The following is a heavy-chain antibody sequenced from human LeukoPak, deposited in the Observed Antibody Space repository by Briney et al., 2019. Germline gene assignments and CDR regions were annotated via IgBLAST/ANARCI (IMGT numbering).Heavy chain of an antibody. V-gene: IGHV3-33*01. CDR3: ASAAGALIDC. Sequence: GGSLRLSCAASGFTFSNYDMHWVRQAPGKGLEWVAVIWFDGSNKFYADSVKGRFTISRDNSKNTLYLQMNSLRAEDTAVYYCASAAGALIDCRGQGTLVTVAS. CDR1: GFTFSNYD. J-gene: IGHJ4*02. CDR2: IWFDGSNK. D-gene: IGHD6-13*01.